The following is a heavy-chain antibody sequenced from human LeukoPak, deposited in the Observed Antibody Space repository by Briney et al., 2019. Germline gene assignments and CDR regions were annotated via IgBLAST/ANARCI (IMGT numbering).Heavy chain of an antibody. J-gene: IGHJ4*02. CDR3: AKEHRGSGGSCSDY. CDR1: GFTFSSYA. V-gene: IGHV3-30-3*01. Sequence: GRSLRLSCAASGFTFSSYAMHWVRQAPGKGLEWVAVISYDGSNKYYADSVKGRFTISRDNSKNTLYLQMNSLRAEDTAVYYCAKEHRGSGGSCSDYWGQGTLVTVSS. CDR2: ISYDGSNK. D-gene: IGHD2-15*01.